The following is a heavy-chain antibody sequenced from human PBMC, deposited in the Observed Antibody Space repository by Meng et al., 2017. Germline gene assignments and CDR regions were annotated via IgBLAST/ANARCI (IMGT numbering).Heavy chain of an antibody. V-gene: IGHV3-7*01. CDR3: ARDFFGDYKWDYYYGMDV. CDR2: IKQDGSEK. CDR1: GFTFSNAW. Sequence: GESLKISCAASGFTFSNAWMSWVRQAPGKGLEWVANIKQDGSEKYYVDSVKGRFTISRDNAKNSLYLQMNSLRAEDTAVYYCARDFFGDYKWDYYYGMDVWGQGTTVTVSS. J-gene: IGHJ6*02. D-gene: IGHD4-17*01.